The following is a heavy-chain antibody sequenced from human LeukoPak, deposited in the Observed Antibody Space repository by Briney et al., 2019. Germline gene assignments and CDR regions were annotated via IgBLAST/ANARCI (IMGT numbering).Heavy chain of an antibody. CDR3: AAMGPIFWTAY. CDR2: IYRGGST. CDR1: GLTVSSNN. V-gene: IGHV3-53*01. D-gene: IGHD3-9*01. Sequence: GGSLRLSCAASGLTVSSNNMIWVRQAPGKGLEWVSVIYRGGSTYYADSVKGRFTISRDSSKNTLDLLVNSLRAGDTAVYYCAAMGPIFWTAYWGQGTLVTVSS. J-gene: IGHJ4*02.